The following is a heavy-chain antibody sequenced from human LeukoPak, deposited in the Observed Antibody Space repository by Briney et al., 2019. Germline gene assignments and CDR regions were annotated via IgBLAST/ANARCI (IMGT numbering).Heavy chain of an antibody. J-gene: IGHJ4*02. V-gene: IGHV3-21*01. D-gene: IGHD6-19*01. CDR2: ISSSSSYI. CDR1: GFTSSSYS. Sequence: PGGSLRLSSAASGFTSSSYSMNWVRQAPGKGLEWVSSISSSSSYIYYADSMKGRFTISRDNAKNSLYLQMNSLRAEDTAVYYCARDISGWLDYWGQGTLVTVSS. CDR3: ARDISGWLDY.